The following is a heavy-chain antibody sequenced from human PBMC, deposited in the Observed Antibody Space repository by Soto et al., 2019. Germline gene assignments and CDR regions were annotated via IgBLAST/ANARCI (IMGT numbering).Heavy chain of an antibody. CDR3: ASFYDFWRGYYALVPYYGMDV. D-gene: IGHD3-3*01. CDR1: GGSFSGYY. Sequence: SETLSLTCAVYGGSFSGYYWSWIRQPPGKGLEWIGEINHSGSTNYNPSLKSRVTISVDTSKNQFSLKLSSVTAADTAVYYCASFYDFWRGYYALVPYYGMDVWGQGTTVTVSS. V-gene: IGHV4-34*01. CDR2: INHSGST. J-gene: IGHJ6*02.